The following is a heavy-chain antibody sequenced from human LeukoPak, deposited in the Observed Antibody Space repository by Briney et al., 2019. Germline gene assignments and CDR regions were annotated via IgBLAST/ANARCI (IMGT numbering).Heavy chain of an antibody. CDR2: IRYDGSNK. CDR1: GFSFPYG. V-gene: IGHV3-30*02. J-gene: IGHJ6*03. CDR3: AKSIWNPGGGYNKDYMDV. D-gene: IGHD5-24*01. Sequence: PGGSLRLSCEASGFSFPYGMSWVRQAPGKGLEWVAFIRYDGSNKYYADSVKGRFTISRDNSHNTLYLQRNSLRAEDTAVYYCAKSIWNPGGGYNKDYMDVWGKGTTVTISS.